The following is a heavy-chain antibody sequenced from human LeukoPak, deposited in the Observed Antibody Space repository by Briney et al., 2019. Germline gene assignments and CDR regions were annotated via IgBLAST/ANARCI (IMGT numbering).Heavy chain of an antibody. CDR1: GFTFSSYA. CDR3: ARDRAYGSGSYSNYYYYYGMDV. D-gene: IGHD3-10*01. J-gene: IGHJ6*04. CDR2: ISYDGSNT. V-gene: IGHV3-30*04. Sequence: GESLRLSCAASGFTFSSYAMHWVRQAPGKGLEWVAVISYDGSNTYYADSVKGRFTISRDNSKNTLYLQMNSLRAEDTAVYYCARDRAYGSGSYSNYYYYYGMDVWGKGTTVTVSS.